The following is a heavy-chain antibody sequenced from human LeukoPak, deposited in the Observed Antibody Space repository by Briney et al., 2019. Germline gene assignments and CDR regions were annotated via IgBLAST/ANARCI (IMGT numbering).Heavy chain of an antibody. CDR3: ASCNDSSGYFAY. J-gene: IGHJ4*02. V-gene: IGHV7-4-1*02. D-gene: IGHD3-22*01. CDR2: VNTNTGNP. CDR1: GYPFTGYY. Sequence: GASVKVSCKASGYPFTGYYLHWIRQAPGQGLEYMGWVNTNTGNPTYAQGFTGRFVFSSDSSVSTAYLQITSLKADDSAIYFCASCNDSSGYFAYWGQGTLVTVSS.